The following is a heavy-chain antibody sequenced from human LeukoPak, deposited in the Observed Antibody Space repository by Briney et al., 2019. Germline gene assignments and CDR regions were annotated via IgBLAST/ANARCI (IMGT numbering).Heavy chain of an antibody. D-gene: IGHD3-22*01. CDR3: AAYAFYDSSGYYTDY. V-gene: IGHV4-59*08. J-gene: IGHJ4*02. Sequence: SETLSLTCTVSGGSISSYYWSWIRQPPGKGLEWIGYIYYSGSTNYNPSLKSRVTISVDTSKNQFSLKLSSVTAADTAVYYCAAYAFYDSSGYYTDYWGQGTLATVSS. CDR1: GGSISSYY. CDR2: IYYSGST.